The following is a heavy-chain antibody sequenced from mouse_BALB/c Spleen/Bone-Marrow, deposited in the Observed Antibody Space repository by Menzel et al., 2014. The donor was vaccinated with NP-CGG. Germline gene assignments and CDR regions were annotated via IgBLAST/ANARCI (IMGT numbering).Heavy chain of an antibody. D-gene: IGHD2-14*01. CDR2: ISNGGGST. J-gene: IGHJ4*01. CDR1: GFTFSDYY. CDR3: ARHAEVRRDAMDY. V-gene: IGHV5-12*02. Sequence: EVKLVESGGGLVQPGGSLKLSCATSGFTFSDYYMYWVRQTPEKRLEWVAYISNGGGSTYYPDTVKGRFTISRDNAKTTLYLQMSRLKSEDTAMYYCARHAEVRRDAMDYWGQGTSVTASS.